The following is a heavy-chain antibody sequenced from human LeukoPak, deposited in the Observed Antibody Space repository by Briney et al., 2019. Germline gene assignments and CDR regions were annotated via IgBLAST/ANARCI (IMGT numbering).Heavy chain of an antibody. Sequence: PGGSLRLSCAASGFTFSSYSMNWVRQAPGKGLEWVSSISSSSSYIYYTDSVKGRFTISRDNAKNSLYLQMNSLRAEDTAVYYCARVSAVAGDYWGQGTLVTVSS. CDR1: GFTFSSYS. CDR2: ISSSSSYI. D-gene: IGHD6-19*01. J-gene: IGHJ4*02. CDR3: ARVSAVAGDY. V-gene: IGHV3-21*01.